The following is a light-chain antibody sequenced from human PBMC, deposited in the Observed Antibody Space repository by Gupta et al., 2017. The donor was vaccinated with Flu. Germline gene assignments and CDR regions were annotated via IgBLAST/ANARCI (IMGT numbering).Light chain of an antibody. CDR3: QQYKSSPELT. CDR1: QSISSW. J-gene: IGKJ4*01. CDR2: KAS. Sequence: DIQMTQSPSTLSASVGDRVTITCRASQSISSWLAWYQQKPGKAPKLLIYKASSLESGVPSRFSGSGSGTEFTLTISSRQPDDFATYYCQQYKSSPELTFGGGTKVEIK. V-gene: IGKV1-5*03.